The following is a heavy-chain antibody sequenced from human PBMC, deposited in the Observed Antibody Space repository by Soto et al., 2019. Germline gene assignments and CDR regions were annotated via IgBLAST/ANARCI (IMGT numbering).Heavy chain of an antibody. CDR2: IRTYAHGGTA. Sequence: EVQVVESGGGLVKPGQSLRLSCPASGFTFRDYAMSWFRPAPGKGLEWVGFIRTYAHGGTAEYAASVKDRFTDSRDDSKSIVYLQMNSLKTEDTAIYYCSRCGGYSHYRGVYFYYEMDVWGQGTTVTVSS. CDR1: GFTFRDYA. V-gene: IGHV3-49*05. D-gene: IGHD5-18*01. J-gene: IGHJ6*02. CDR3: SRCGGYSHYRGVYFYYEMDV.